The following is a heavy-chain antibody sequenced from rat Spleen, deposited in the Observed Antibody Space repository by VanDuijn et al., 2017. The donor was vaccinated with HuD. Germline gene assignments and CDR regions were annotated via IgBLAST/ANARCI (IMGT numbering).Heavy chain of an antibody. CDR2: ISYDGSST. J-gene: IGHJ2*01. CDR3: TKDYYSGGY. CDR1: GFTFSNYG. Sequence: EVQLVESGGGLVQPGRSLKLSCAASGFTFSNYGMHWIRQAPTKGLEWVASISYDGSSTYYPDSVKGRFTISRDNAKSTLYLQMNSLRSEDTATYYCTKDYYSGGYWGQGVMVTVSS. V-gene: IGHV5-29*01. D-gene: IGHD1-1*01.